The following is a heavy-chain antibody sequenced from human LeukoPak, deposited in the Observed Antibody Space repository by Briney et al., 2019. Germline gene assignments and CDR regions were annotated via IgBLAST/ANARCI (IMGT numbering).Heavy chain of an antibody. CDR2: IIPIFGTA. Sequence: EASVKVSCKASGGTFSSYAISWVRQAPGQGLEWMGGIIPIFGTANYAQKFQGRVTITADESTSTACMELSSLRSEDTAVYYCARGGYGGNKKPYYMDVWGKGTTVTVSS. J-gene: IGHJ6*03. D-gene: IGHD4-23*01. V-gene: IGHV1-69*01. CDR3: ARGGYGGNKKPYYMDV. CDR1: GGTFSSYA.